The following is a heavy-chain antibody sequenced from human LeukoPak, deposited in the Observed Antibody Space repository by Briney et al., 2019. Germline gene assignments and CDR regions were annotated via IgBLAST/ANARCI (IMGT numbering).Heavy chain of an antibody. V-gene: IGHV3-30*04. Sequence: GRSLRLSCAASGFTFSSYAMHWVRQAPGEGLEWVAVISYDGGNKYYADSVKGRFTISRDNSKNTLYLQMNSLRAEDTAVYYCARDQYTTYSSSDRVPLFGYWGQGTLVTVSS. D-gene: IGHD6-13*01. CDR2: ISYDGGNK. CDR1: GFTFSSYA. CDR3: ARDQYTTYSSSDRVPLFGY. J-gene: IGHJ4*02.